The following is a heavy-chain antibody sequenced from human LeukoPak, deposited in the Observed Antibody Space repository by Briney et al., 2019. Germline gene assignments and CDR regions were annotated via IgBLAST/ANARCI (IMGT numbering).Heavy chain of an antibody. V-gene: IGHV3-7*01. Sequence: GGSLRLSCGVSGFTFSSNWMSWVRQAPGKGLEWVANIKQDGSEKYYVDSVKGRFTISRDNANNSLFLQMNSLRAEDTAVYYCARDGPPLLWFGEGYFDYWGQGTLVTVSS. CDR2: IKQDGSEK. D-gene: IGHD3-10*01. CDR1: GFTFSSNW. J-gene: IGHJ4*02. CDR3: ARDGPPLLWFGEGYFDY.